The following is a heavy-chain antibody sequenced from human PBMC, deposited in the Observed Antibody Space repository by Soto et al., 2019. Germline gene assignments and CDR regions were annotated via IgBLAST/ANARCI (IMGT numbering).Heavy chain of an antibody. D-gene: IGHD3-10*01. J-gene: IGHJ6*02. CDR2: IYYSGST. Sequence: QVQLQESGPGLVKPSETLSLTCTVSGGSFSSGSYYWIWIRQPPGQGLEWIVYIYYSGSTNYNPSIKSRVTISVDTSKTQFSLKLSSVTAADTAVYYCARDRCYYGQMDVWGQGTTVTVSS. V-gene: IGHV4-61*01. CDR3: ARDRCYYGQMDV. CDR1: GGSFSSGSYY.